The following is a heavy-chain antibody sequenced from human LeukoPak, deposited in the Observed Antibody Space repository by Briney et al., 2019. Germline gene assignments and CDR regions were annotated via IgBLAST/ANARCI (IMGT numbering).Heavy chain of an antibody. D-gene: IGHD1-26*01. Sequence: PGGSLRLSCAASRFTFSYYTMHWVRQAPGKGLEWVAVISYDGSNKYYADSVKGRFTISRDNSKNTLYLQMNSLRAEDTALYYCAGGGSRRTLFDYWGQGTLVTVSS. CDR2: ISYDGSNK. CDR1: RFTFSYYT. CDR3: AGGGSRRTLFDY. V-gene: IGHV3-30-3*01. J-gene: IGHJ4*02.